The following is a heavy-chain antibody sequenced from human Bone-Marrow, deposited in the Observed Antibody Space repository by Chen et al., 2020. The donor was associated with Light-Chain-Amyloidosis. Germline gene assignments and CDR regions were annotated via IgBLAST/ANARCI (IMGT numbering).Heavy chain of an antibody. CDR1: GGSISSGYY. V-gene: IGHV4-38-2*02. D-gene: IGHD2-8*02. J-gene: IGHJ4*02. Sequence: QLQLQESGPGLVKPSETLSLTCTVSGGSISSGYYWGWIRQPPGKGLEWSGSIYHTGTTYYNPSLKSRVTISLDRSKNQFSLKLSSVNAADTAVYYSTRAGVNGTGYFSPFDHWGQGYLVTVSS. CDR2: IYHTGTT. CDR3: TRAGVNGTGYFSPFDH.